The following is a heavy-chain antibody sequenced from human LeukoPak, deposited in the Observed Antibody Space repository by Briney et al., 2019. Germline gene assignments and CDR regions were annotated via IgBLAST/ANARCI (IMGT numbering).Heavy chain of an antibody. CDR3: ARGLVGANYYFDY. CDR1: GYTFTGYY. V-gene: IGHV1-2*02. J-gene: IGHJ4*02. CDR2: INPNSGGT. Sequence: ASVKVSCKASGYTFTGYYMHWVRQAPGQELEWMGWINPNSGGTNYAQKLRGRVTMTTDTSTSTAYMELRSLRSDDTAVYYCARGLVGANYYFDYWGQGTLVTVSS. D-gene: IGHD1-26*01.